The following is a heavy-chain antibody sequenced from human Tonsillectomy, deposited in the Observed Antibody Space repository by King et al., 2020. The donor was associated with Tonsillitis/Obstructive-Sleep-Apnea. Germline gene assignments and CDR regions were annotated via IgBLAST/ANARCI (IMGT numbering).Heavy chain of an antibody. CDR2: INHSGST. CDR3: ARGRYSSGWYGGWFDP. Sequence: VQLQQWGAGLLKPSETLSLTCAVYGGSFSGYYWSRIRQPPGKGLEWIGEINHSGSTNYNPSLKSRVTISVDTSKNQFSLKLSSVTAADTAVYYCARGRYSSGWYGGWFDPWGQGTLVTVSS. CDR1: GGSFSGYY. V-gene: IGHV4-34*01. J-gene: IGHJ5*02. D-gene: IGHD6-19*01.